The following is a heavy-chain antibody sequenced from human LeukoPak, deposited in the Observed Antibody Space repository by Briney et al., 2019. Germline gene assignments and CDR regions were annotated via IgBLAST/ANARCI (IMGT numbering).Heavy chain of an antibody. CDR1: GGSFSGYY. V-gene: IGHV4-34*01. CDR3: ARLSRGWYPFDY. Sequence: PSETLSLTCAVYGGSFSGYYWSWIRQPPGKGLEWIGEINHSGSTSYNPSLKSRVTISVDTSKNQFSLKLSSVTAADTAVYYCARLSRGWYPFDYWGQGTLVTVSS. CDR2: INHSGST. J-gene: IGHJ4*02. D-gene: IGHD6-19*01.